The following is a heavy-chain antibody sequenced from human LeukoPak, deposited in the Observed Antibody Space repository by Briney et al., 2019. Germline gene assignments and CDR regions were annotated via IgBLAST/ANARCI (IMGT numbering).Heavy chain of an antibody. D-gene: IGHD4-11*01. CDR3: AREPPRSKGY. J-gene: IGHJ4*02. CDR1: GGSISSSSYY. V-gene: IGHV4-39*07. Sequence: SETLSLTCTVSGGSISSSSYYWGWIRQPPGKGLEWIGSIYYSGSTYYNPSLKSRVTISVDTSKNQFSLKLSSVTAADTAVYYCAREPPRSKGYWGQGTLVTVSS. CDR2: IYYSGST.